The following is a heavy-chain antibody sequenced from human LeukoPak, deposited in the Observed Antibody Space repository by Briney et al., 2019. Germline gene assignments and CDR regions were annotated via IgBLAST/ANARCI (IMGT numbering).Heavy chain of an antibody. CDR2: ISPGDSDT. CDR3: AGPRDILTDYQLDAFDI. Sequence: GQSLKFSSTGSGYSFPSYCIGWAGQPPGKGRGWMGFISPGDSDTRYSPYFQGQVTISADKSISTAYLQWSSMEASKTAMYYFAGPRDILTDYQLDAFDIWGQGTMVTVSS. J-gene: IGHJ3*02. V-gene: IGHV5-51*01. CDR1: GYSFPSYC. D-gene: IGHD3-9*01.